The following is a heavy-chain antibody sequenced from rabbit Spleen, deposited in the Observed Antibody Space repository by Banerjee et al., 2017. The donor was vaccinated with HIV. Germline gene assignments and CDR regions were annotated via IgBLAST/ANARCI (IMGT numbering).Heavy chain of an antibody. D-gene: IGHD8-1*01. V-gene: IGHV1S45*01. CDR3: ARDTASSFSSYGMDL. J-gene: IGHJ6*01. Sequence: LEESGGGLVKPGGTLTLTCTVSGFSFSSNWICWVRQAPGKGLEWIACIYISGGSTYYASWAKGRFTISKTSSTTVTLQMTSLTAADTATYFCARDTASSFSSYGMDLWGPGTLVTVS. CDR1: GFSFSSNW. CDR2: IYISGGST.